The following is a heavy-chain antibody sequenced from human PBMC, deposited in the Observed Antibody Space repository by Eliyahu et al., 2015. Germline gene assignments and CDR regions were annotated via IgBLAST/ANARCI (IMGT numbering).Heavy chain of an antibody. CDR3: ARTYYYASSGPKPRYWYFDL. CDR2: MSYDGSNK. CDR1: GFXFSNXS. Sequence: QVQLVESGGGVVQPGXSLRLSCXASGFXFSNXSVXWVRQXPGKGLVXVAVMSYDGSNKYYADSVKGRFTISRDNSKNTLYLQMNSLRAEDTAVYYCARTYYYASSGPKPRYWYFDLWGRGTLVTVSS. V-gene: IGHV3-30-3*01. D-gene: IGHD3-22*01. J-gene: IGHJ2*01.